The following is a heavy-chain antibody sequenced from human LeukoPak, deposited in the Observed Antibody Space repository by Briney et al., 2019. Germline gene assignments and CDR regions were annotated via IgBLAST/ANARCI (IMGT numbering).Heavy chain of an antibody. CDR1: GGTFSSYA. J-gene: IGHJ4*02. V-gene: IGHV1-69*06. Sequence: GASVKVSCKASGGTFSSYAISWVRQAPGQGLEWMGGIIPIFGTANYAQRFQGRVTITADKSTSTAYMELSSLRSEDTAVYYCARSTVTNAPYYFDYWGQGTLVTVSS. CDR3: ARSTVTNAPYYFDY. D-gene: IGHD4-17*01. CDR2: IIPIFGTA.